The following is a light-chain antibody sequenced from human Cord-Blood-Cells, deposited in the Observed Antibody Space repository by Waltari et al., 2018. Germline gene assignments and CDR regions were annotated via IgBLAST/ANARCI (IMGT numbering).Light chain of an antibody. CDR3: CSYAGSYTWV. CDR2: DVS. Sequence: QSALTQPRSVSGSPGQSVTISCTGTSRYVGGYNYVSWDQQHPGKAPKPMIYDVSKRPSEAHDRFSGSKSGNTASLTISGLQDEDEADYYCCSYAGSYTWVFGGGTKLTVL. V-gene: IGLV2-11*01. CDR1: SRYVGGYNY. J-gene: IGLJ3*02.